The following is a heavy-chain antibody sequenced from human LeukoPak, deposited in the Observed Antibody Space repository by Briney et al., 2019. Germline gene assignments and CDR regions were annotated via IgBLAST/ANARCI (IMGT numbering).Heavy chain of an antibody. D-gene: IGHD6-13*01. V-gene: IGHV1-69*13. CDR1: GGTFSSYA. Sequence: ASVKVSCRASGGTFSSYAISWVRQAPGQGLEWMGGIIPIFGTANYAQKFQGRVTITADESTSTAYMELSSLRSEDTAVYYCAREGAAAPFDPWGQGTLVTVSS. CDR3: AREGAAAPFDP. J-gene: IGHJ5*02. CDR2: IIPIFGTA.